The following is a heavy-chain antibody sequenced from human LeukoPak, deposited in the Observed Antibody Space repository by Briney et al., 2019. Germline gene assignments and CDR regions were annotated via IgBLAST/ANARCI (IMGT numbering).Heavy chain of an antibody. Sequence: SETLSLTCTVSGGSISSYYWSWIRQPPGKRLEWIGEINHSGSTNYNPSLKSRVTISVDTSKNQFSLKLSSVTAADTAVYYCASRIYMDVWGKGTTVTVSS. CDR2: INHSGST. CDR3: ASRIYMDV. V-gene: IGHV4-34*01. CDR1: GGSISSYY. J-gene: IGHJ6*03.